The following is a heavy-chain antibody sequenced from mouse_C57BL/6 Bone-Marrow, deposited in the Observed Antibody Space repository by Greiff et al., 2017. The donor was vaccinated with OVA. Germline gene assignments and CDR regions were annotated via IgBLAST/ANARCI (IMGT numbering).Heavy chain of an antibody. J-gene: IGHJ4*01. CDR1: GYTFTSYW. V-gene: IGHV1-5*01. CDR3: TRSLITTVVARDYAMDY. CDR2: IYPGNSDT. D-gene: IGHD1-1*01. Sequence: EVKLQESGTVLARPGASVKMSCKTSGYTFTSYWMHWVKQRPGQGLEWIGAIYPGNSDTSYNQKFKGKAKLTAVTSASTAYMELSSLTNEDSAVYYCTRSLITTVVARDYAMDYWGQGTSVTVSS.